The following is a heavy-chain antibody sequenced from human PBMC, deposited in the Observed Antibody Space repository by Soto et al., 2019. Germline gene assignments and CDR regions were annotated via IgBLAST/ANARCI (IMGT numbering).Heavy chain of an antibody. Sequence: GGSLRLSCAASGFTFSNYAMHWVRQAPGEGLEWVAVISYTESDKRYADSVKGRFTISRDNSKNTLYLQMTSLRADDTAVYYCVRHQNRDLDYWGQGSLVTVSS. V-gene: IGHV3-30-3*01. CDR2: ISYTESDK. CDR1: GFTFSNYA. J-gene: IGHJ4*02. CDR3: VRHQNRDLDY. D-gene: IGHD2-2*01.